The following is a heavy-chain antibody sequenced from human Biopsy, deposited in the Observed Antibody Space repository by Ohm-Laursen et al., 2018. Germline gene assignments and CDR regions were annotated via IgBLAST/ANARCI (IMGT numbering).Heavy chain of an antibody. V-gene: IGHV3-48*01. CDR3: ARGVYVTTEFFFGLDV. CDR2: ISRSSSTI. Sequence: SLRLSCAASGFKFSTYVMSWVRQAPGKGLEWISYISRSSSTIYYADSVKGRFTISRDNGKNSMFLQMSSLTAEDTAVYFCARGVYVTTEFFFGLDVWGQGTTVTVSS. D-gene: IGHD5/OR15-5a*01. CDR1: GFKFSTYV. J-gene: IGHJ6*02.